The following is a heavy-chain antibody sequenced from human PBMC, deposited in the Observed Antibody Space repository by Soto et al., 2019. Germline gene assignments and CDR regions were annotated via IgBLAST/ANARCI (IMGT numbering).Heavy chain of an antibody. CDR2: ISGSGGST. CDR3: AKDGKDIVATFNNYYYYYGMDV. D-gene: IGHD5-12*01. Sequence: EVQLLESGGGLVQPGGSLRLSCAASGFTFSSYAMSWVRQAPGKGLEWVSAISGSGGSTYYADSVKGRFTISRDNSKNTLYLQMNRLRAEDTAVYYCAKDGKDIVATFNNYYYYYGMDVWGQGTTVTVSS. CDR1: GFTFSSYA. V-gene: IGHV3-23*01. J-gene: IGHJ6*02.